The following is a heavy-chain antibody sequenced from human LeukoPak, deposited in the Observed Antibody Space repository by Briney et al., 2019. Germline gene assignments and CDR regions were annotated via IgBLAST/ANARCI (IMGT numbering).Heavy chain of an antibody. CDR3: ARLSYFPIAPAALDY. Sequence: PSETLSLTCTVPGGSISSGSYYWGWIRQPPGKGLEWIGSIYYIGSTYYNPSLKSRVTISVDTSKNPFSLKLSSLTAADTAVYYCARLSYFPIAPAALDYWGQGTLVTVSS. V-gene: IGHV4-39*01. D-gene: IGHD2-2*01. CDR2: IYYIGST. CDR1: GGSISSGSYY. J-gene: IGHJ4*02.